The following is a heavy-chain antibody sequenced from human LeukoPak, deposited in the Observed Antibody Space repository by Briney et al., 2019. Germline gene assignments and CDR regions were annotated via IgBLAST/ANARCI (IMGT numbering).Heavy chain of an antibody. CDR1: GYTFTTFG. CDR2: ISGYNGDT. Sequence: ASVKVSCKTSGYTFTTFGISWVRQAPGQGLEWMGWISGYNGDTNYAQKFQGRVTMTTDTSTSTSYMEMRSLGFDDTAVYYCARDAVGRLTVVYWGQGTLVTVSS. CDR3: ARDAVGRLTVVY. V-gene: IGHV1-18*01. D-gene: IGHD2-2*01. J-gene: IGHJ4*02.